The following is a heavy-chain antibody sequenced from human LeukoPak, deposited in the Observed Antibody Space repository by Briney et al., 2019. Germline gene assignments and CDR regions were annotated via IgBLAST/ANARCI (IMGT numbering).Heavy chain of an antibody. J-gene: IGHJ4*02. D-gene: IGHD5-18*01. CDR1: GGTFSSYA. CDR3: ARDSDGGYSYGNNFDY. V-gene: IGHV1-69*04. CDR2: IIPILGIA. Sequence: GASVKVSCKASGGTFSSYAISWVRQAPGQGLEWMGRIIPILGIANYAQKFQGRVTITADKSTSTAYMELSSLRSDDTAVYYCARDSDGGYSYGNNFDYWGQGTLVTVSS.